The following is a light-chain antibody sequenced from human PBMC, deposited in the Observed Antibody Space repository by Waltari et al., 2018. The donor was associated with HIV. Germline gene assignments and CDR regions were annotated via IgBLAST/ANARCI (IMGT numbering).Light chain of an antibody. CDR2: DVT. Sequence: QSALTQPASVSGSPGQSIVISCTGTSDDVGYYNYVSWYQQHPGKVPKLVIYDVTSRPSGFSNRCSGAKSGNTASLTISGLRADDEADYYCSSYVGSSTSWLFGGGTKLTV. CDR3: SSYVGSSTSWL. V-gene: IGLV2-14*03. J-gene: IGLJ3*02. CDR1: SDDVGYYNY.